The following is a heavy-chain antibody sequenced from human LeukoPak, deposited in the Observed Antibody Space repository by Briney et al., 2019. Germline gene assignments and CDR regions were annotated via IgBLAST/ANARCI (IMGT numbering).Heavy chain of an antibody. V-gene: IGHV3-48*01. CDR3: ARDGNWGGFDY. CDR2: ISSSSSTI. D-gene: IGHD7-27*01. CDR1: GFTFSSYS. J-gene: IGHJ4*02. Sequence: GGSLRLSCAASGFTFSSYSMNWVRQAPGKGLEWVSYISSSSSTIYYADSVKGRFTISRDNAKNSLYLQMNSLRVEDTAVYYCARDGNWGGFDYWGQGTLATVSS.